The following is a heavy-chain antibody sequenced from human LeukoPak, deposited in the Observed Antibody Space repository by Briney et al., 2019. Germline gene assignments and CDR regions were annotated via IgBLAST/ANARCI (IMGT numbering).Heavy chain of an antibody. CDR3: ARRRITMVRGIDY. CDR2: ICSSSSYI. D-gene: IGHD3-10*01. V-gene: IGHV3-21*01. Sequence: PGGSLSLFCAASGFTFSSYSMNWVRQAPGKGLEWVSSICSSSSYIYYADSVKGRFTISRDNAKNSLYLQMNSLRAEDTAVYYCARRRITMVRGIDYWGQGTLVTVSS. J-gene: IGHJ4*02. CDR1: GFTFSSYS.